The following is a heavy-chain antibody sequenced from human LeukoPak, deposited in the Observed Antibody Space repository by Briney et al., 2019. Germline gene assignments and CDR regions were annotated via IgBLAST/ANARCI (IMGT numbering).Heavy chain of an antibody. D-gene: IGHD5-24*01. CDR2: IWYDGSNK. Sequence: GGSLRLSCAASGFTFSSYGMHWVRQAPGKGLEWVAVIWYDGSNKYYADSVKGRFTISRDNSKNTLYLQMNSLRAEDTAVYYCARDSIDGYNAHFDYWGQGTLVTVSS. J-gene: IGHJ4*02. CDR3: ARDSIDGYNAHFDY. CDR1: GFTFSSYG. V-gene: IGHV3-33*01.